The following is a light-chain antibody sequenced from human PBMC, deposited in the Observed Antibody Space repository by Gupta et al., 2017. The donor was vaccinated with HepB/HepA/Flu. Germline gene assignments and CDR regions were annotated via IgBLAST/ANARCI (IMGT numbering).Light chain of an antibody. J-gene: IGKJ1*01. Sequence: DTQMTQSPSTLSASVGDRVTITCRASQTISTWLAWYQQRPGIAPKLLIYKASSVESGVPSRFSGSGSGTEFTLTISSRQHDDFANYYCQQYDIYWTFGQGTKVEVK. CDR3: QQYDIYWT. CDR2: KAS. V-gene: IGKV1-5*03. CDR1: QTISTW.